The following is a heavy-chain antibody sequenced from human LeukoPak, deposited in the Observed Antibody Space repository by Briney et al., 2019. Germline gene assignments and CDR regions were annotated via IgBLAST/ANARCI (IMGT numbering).Heavy chain of an antibody. V-gene: IGHV4-59*08. CDR1: GGSISSYY. CDR2: IYYSGNT. J-gene: IGHJ4*02. D-gene: IGHD6-13*01. CDR3: ARSSIGSSWYNDY. Sequence: SETLSLTCTVSGGSISSYYWSWIPQPPGKGLEWIGYIYYSGNTNYNPSLKSRVTISVDTSKNQFSLKLSSVTAADTAVYYCARSSIGSSWYNDYWGQGTLVTVSS.